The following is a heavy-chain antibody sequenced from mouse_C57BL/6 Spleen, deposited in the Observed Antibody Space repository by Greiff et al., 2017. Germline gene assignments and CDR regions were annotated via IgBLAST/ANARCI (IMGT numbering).Heavy chain of an antibody. V-gene: IGHV1-80*01. CDR2: IYPGDGDT. CDR3: AREDTTVVADY. J-gene: IGHJ2*01. D-gene: IGHD1-1*01. Sequence: VQLQQSGAELVKPGASVKISCKASGYAFSSYWMNWVKQRPGKGLEWIGQIYPGDGDTNYNGKFKGKATLTADTSSSTAYMQLSSLTSEDSAVYFCAREDTTVVADYWGQGTTLTVSS. CDR1: GYAFSSYW.